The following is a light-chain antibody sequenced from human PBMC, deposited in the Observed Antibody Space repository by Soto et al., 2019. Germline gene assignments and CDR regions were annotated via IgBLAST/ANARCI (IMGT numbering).Light chain of an antibody. CDR3: QQYNSYSWT. V-gene: IGKV1-5*01. CDR2: DAS. Sequence: DIQMTQSPSTLSASVGDRVTITCRASQSISSWLAWYQQKPGKAPKLLIYDASSLESGVPSRFSGSASGTEFTLTISSLQSDDFATYYCQQYNSYSWTFGQGTKVDIK. J-gene: IGKJ1*01. CDR1: QSISSW.